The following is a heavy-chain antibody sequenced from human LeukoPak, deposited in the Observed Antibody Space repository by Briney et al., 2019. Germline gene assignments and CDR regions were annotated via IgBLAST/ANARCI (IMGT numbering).Heavy chain of an antibody. J-gene: IGHJ4*02. CDR2: INHSGST. V-gene: IGHV4-34*01. CDR1: GGSFSGYY. Sequence: SETLSLTCAVYGGSFSGYYWSWIRQPPGKGLEWIGEINHSGSTNYNPSLKGRVTISVDTSKNQFSLKLSSVTAADTAVYYCARGGPFRTYYYGSGSYYLHYFDYWGQGTLVTVSS. CDR3: ARGGPFRTYYYGSGSYYLHYFDY. D-gene: IGHD3-10*01.